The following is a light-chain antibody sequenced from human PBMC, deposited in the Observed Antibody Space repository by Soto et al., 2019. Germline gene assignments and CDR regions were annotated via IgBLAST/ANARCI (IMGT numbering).Light chain of an antibody. CDR1: SGSVSTSYY. CDR2: STN. Sequence: QAVVTQEPSFSVSPGRTVTLTCGLSSGSVSTSYYPSRYQQTPGQAPRTLIYSTNTRSSGVPDRFSGSILGNKAALTITGAQADDESDYYCVLYMGSGIWVFGGGTQLT. V-gene: IGLV8-61*01. CDR3: VLYMGSGIWV. J-gene: IGLJ3*02.